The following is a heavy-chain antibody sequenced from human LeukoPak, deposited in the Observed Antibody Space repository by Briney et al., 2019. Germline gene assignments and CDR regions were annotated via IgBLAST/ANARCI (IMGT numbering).Heavy chain of an antibody. CDR1: GYTLTELS. D-gene: IGHD3-10*01. V-gene: IGHV1-24*01. J-gene: IGHJ4*02. CDR3: AREGITMVRGVTPPYYFDY. CDR2: FDPEDGET. Sequence: ASVKVSCKVSGYTLTELSMHWVRQAPGKGLEWMGGFDPEDGETIYAQKFQGRVTMTEDTSTDTAYMELTSLRSEDTAVYYCAREGITMVRGVTPPYYFDYWGQGTLVTVSS.